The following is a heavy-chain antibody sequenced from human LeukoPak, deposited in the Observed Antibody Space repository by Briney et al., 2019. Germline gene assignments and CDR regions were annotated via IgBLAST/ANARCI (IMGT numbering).Heavy chain of an antibody. CDR1: GYTFTSYG. J-gene: IGHJ4*02. CDR2: ISAYNGNT. V-gene: IGHV1-18*01. Sequence: GASVKVSCEASGYTFTSYGISCVRQAPGQGREWMGWISAYNGNTNYAQKLQGRVTMTTDTSTSTAYMELRSLRSDDTAVYCCARVARLVYADDYWGPGTLVTVSS. CDR3: ARVARLVYADDY. D-gene: IGHD2-8*01.